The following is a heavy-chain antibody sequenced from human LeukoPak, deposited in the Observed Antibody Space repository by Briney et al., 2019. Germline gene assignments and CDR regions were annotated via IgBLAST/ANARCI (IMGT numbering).Heavy chain of an antibody. CDR1: GYTFTGYY. J-gene: IGHJ6*02. V-gene: IGHV1-2*02. CDR2: INPNSGGT. D-gene: IGHD1-20*01. CDR3: ARDPHRYNWNYYYGMDV. Sequence: ASVKVSCTASGYTFTGYYMHWVRQAPGQGLEWMGWINPNSGGTNYAQKLQGRVTMTTDTSTSTAYMELRSLRSDDTAVYYCARDPHRYNWNYYYGMDVWGQGTTVTVSS.